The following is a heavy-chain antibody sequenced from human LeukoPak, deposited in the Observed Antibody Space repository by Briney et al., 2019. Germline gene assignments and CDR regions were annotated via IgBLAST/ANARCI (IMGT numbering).Heavy chain of an antibody. D-gene: IGHD5-24*01. J-gene: IGHJ4*02. CDR1: GFTFSSYW. V-gene: IGHV3-74*01. CDR2: INSDGSST. CDR3: ARIGYNHYFDY. Sequence: GGSLRLSCAASGFTFSSYWMHWVRQAPGKGLVWVSRINSDGSSTSYADSVKGRFTISRDNAKNTLYLQMNSLRAEDTAVYYCARIGYNHYFDYWGQGTLVTVSS.